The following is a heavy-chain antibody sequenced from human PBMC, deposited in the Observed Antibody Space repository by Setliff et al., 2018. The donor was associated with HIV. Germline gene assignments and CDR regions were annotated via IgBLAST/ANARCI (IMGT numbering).Heavy chain of an antibody. CDR2: IIAIFGTA. Sequence: SVKVSCKASGGTLRSDGITWVRQAPGQGLEWMGGIIAIFGTANFAQRFQGRLSITADESTSTAYMELSSLTSEDTAVYYCARQRGRGVTTKFDYWGQGTLVTVSS. CDR3: ARQRGRGVTTKFDY. CDR1: GGTLRSDG. J-gene: IGHJ4*02. V-gene: IGHV1-69*13. D-gene: IGHD4-17*01.